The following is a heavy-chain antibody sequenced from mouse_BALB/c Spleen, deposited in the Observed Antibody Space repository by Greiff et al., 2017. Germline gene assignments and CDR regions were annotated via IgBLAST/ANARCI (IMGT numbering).Heavy chain of an antibody. CDR3: NAGAIYDGYYPFAY. Sequence: VQLQQSGAELVRSGASVKLSCTASGFNIKDYYMHWVKQRPEQGLEWIGWIDPENGDTEYAPKFQGKATMTADTSSNTAYLQLSSLTSEDTAVYYCNAGAIYDGYYPFAYWGQGTLVTVSA. J-gene: IGHJ3*01. CDR1: GFNIKDYY. V-gene: IGHV14-4*02. D-gene: IGHD2-3*01. CDR2: IDPENGDT.